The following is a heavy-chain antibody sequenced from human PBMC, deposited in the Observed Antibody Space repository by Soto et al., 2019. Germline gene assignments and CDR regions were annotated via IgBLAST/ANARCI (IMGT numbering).Heavy chain of an antibody. CDR1: GYTFTSYA. J-gene: IGHJ6*03. Sequence: QVQLVQSGAEVKKPGASVKVSCKASGYTFTSYAMHWVRQAPGQRLEWMGWINVGNGNTKYSQKFQGRVTITRDTSASTAYMELSSLRSEDTAVYYCARGVITGTTSHYYYYMDVWGKGTTVTVSS. CDR3: ARGVITGTTSHYYYYMDV. D-gene: IGHD1-7*01. CDR2: INVGNGNT. V-gene: IGHV1-3*01.